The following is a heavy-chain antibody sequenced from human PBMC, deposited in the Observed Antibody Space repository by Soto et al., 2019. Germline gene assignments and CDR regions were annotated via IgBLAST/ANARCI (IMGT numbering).Heavy chain of an antibody. CDR2: IIPIFGTA. V-gene: IGHV1-69*12. J-gene: IGHJ6*02. CDR3: GSHGLRAARRDYYYYGMDV. CDR1: GGTFSSYA. Sequence: QVKLVQSGAEVKKPGSSVKVSCKASGGTFSSYAISWVRQAPGQGLEWMGGIIPIFGTANYAQKFQGRVTITADESTSTVYKKLSSLRSEDTAVYYCGSHGLRAARRDYYYYGMDVWCQGTTVTVSS. D-gene: IGHD6-6*01.